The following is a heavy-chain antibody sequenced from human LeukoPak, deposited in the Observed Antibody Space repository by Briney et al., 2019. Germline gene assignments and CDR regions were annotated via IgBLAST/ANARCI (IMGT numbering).Heavy chain of an antibody. D-gene: IGHD3-9*01. Sequence: SETLSLTCTVSGYSISSGYYWGWIRQPPGKGLEWIGSIYHSGSTYYNPSLKSRVTISVDTSKNQFSLKLSSVTAADTAVYYCASFAPAFDWLLYDEEANWGQGTLVTVPS. V-gene: IGHV4-38-2*02. J-gene: IGHJ4*02. CDR1: GYSISSGYY. CDR3: ASFAPAFDWLLYDEEAN. CDR2: IYHSGST.